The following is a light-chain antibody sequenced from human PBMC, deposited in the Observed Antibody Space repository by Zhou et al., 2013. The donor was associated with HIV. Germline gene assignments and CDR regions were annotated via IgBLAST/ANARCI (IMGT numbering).Light chain of an antibody. V-gene: IGKV1-39*01. CDR2: AAS. Sequence: DIQMTQSPSSLSASVGDRVTITCRASRSISTYLNWYQQKPGKTPKLLIYAASSLQSGVPSRFSGSGSGTDFTLTINSLQPEDFATYYCQQSHSPPLTFGGGTNMETK. CDR3: QQSHSPPLT. CDR1: RSISTY. J-gene: IGKJ4*01.